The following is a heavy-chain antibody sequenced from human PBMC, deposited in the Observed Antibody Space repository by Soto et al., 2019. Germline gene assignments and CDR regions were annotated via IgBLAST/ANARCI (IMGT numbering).Heavy chain of an antibody. CDR3: ARDSFRGYYFDS. CDR2: ISAYNGNT. Sequence: QVQLVQSGAEVKKPGASVKVSCKASGYTFTSYGISWVRQAPGQGLEWMGWISAYNGNTNYAQKPKARVTRTTDTSRSTAYMELGRLRSEDTAVNYCARDSFRGYYFDSWGQGTLVPSPQ. J-gene: IGHJ4*02. D-gene: IGHD2-15*01. V-gene: IGHV1-18*01. CDR1: GYTFTSYG.